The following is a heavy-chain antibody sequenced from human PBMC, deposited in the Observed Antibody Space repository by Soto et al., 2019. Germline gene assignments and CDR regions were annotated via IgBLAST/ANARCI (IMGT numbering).Heavy chain of an antibody. Sequence: PSETLSLTCAVYGGSFSGYYWSWIRQPPGKGLEWIGEINDSGSTNYNPSLKSRVTISVDTSKNQFSLKLSSVTAADTAVYYCARGYSSGWYAGMDVWGQGTTVTVSS. CDR3: ARGYSSGWYAGMDV. D-gene: IGHD6-19*01. CDR2: INDSGST. CDR1: GGSFSGYY. J-gene: IGHJ6*02. V-gene: IGHV4-34*01.